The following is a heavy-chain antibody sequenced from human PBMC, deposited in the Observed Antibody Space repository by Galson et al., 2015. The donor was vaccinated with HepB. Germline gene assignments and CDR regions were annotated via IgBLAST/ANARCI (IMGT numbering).Heavy chain of an antibody. V-gene: IGHV3-23*01. Sequence: SLRLSCAASGFTFSTYHMIWVRQAPGKGLEGVSSISNGGDDTFYADSVKGRFTISRDNGKNSLYLQMNSLRAEDTALYYCARNQHHYDDSGYYGQNALDIWGQGTMVIVSS. CDR2: ISNGGDDT. CDR3: ARNQHHYDDSGYYGQNALDI. J-gene: IGHJ3*02. CDR1: GFTFSTYH. D-gene: IGHD3-22*01.